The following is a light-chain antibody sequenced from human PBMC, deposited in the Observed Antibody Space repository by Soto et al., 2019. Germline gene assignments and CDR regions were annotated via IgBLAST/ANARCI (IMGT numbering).Light chain of an antibody. Sequence: EIVLPQSPATLSLSPEERATLSCRASQSISTYLSWYQQKPGQAPRLLIYDASHRATGIPARFSASGSGTDFTFSISILEPEDFAVNFCHQRSNWTRVTFGPGTKVDIK. V-gene: IGKV3-11*01. CDR3: HQRSNWTRVT. CDR2: DAS. CDR1: QSISTY. J-gene: IGKJ3*01.